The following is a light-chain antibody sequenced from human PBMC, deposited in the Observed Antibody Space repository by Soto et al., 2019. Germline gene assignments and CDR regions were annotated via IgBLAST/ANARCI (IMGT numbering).Light chain of an antibody. CDR1: QSVSSN. J-gene: IGKJ4*01. Sequence: EILITQSPATLSVCPGERATLSCRASQSVSSNLAWYQQKPGQAPRLLIYGASTRATGIPARFSGSGFGTDFTLTISRLEPEDFAVYYCQQYVTSPLTFGGGTKVDIK. V-gene: IGKV3-15*01. CDR2: GAS. CDR3: QQYVTSPLT.